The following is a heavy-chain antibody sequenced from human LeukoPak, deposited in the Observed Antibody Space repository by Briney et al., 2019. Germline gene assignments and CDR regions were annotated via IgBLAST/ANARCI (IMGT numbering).Heavy chain of an antibody. D-gene: IGHD6-19*01. Sequence: PGGSLRLSCAASGFTFSDYWMSWMRQAPGQGLEWMGWISAYNGNANYAQKLQGRVTMTTDTSTSTAYMELRSLRSDDTAVYYCARDRDSGWYTRKDAFDIWGQGTMVTVSS. CDR3: ARDRDSGWYTRKDAFDI. J-gene: IGHJ3*02. CDR1: GFTFSDYW. CDR2: ISAYNGNA. V-gene: IGHV1-18*01.